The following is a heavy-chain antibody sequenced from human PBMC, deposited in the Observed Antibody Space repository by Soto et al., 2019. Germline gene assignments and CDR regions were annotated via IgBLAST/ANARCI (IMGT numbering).Heavy chain of an antibody. CDR3: AADPFITMIPASLDAFDI. V-gene: IGHV1-46*01. CDR2: INPSGGST. J-gene: IGHJ3*02. D-gene: IGHD3-22*01. Sequence: ASVKVSCKASGYSFTSYAMHWVRQAPGQGLEWMGIINPSGGSTNYAQKFQERVTITRDMSTSTAYMELSSLRSEDTAVYYCAADPFITMIPASLDAFDIWGQGTMVTVSS. CDR1: GYSFTSYA.